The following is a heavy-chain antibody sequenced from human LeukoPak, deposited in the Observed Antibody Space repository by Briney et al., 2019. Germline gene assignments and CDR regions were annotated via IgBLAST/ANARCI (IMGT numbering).Heavy chain of an antibody. CDR3: ARQTGTYDLDY. D-gene: IGHD3-10*01. Sequence: LSGRSLRLSCAASGFTFSNYGMHWVRQAPGKGLEWVAVIWQDGSNQYYADSVKGRFTISRDNSKDTLYLQMNSLRVEDTAVYYCARQTGTYDLDYWGQGTLVTVSS. V-gene: IGHV3-33*01. CDR2: IWQDGSNQ. CDR1: GFTFSNYG. J-gene: IGHJ4*02.